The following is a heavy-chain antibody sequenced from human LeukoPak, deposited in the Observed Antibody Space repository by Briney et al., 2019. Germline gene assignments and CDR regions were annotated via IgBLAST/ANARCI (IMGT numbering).Heavy chain of an antibody. D-gene: IGHD3-10*01. CDR3: ARGWFGYYNWFDP. CDR2: INHSEST. J-gene: IGHJ5*02. V-gene: IGHV4-34*01. Sequence: PSETLSLTCAVYGGSFSGYYWSWIRQPPGKGLEWIGEINHSESTNYNPSLKSRVTISVDTSKNQFSLKLSSVTAADTAVYYCARGWFGYYNWFDPWGQGTLVTVSS. CDR1: GGSFSGYY.